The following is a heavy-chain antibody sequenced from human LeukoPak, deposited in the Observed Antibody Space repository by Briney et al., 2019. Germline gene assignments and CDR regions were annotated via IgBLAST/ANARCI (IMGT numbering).Heavy chain of an antibody. CDR1: GGSISSYY. D-gene: IGHD1-7*01. V-gene: IGHV4-59*08. J-gene: IGHJ5*02. CDR2: IYYNGST. Sequence: SETLSLTCTVSGGSISSYYWSWIRQPPGKGLEWIGYIYYNGSTNYNPSLKSRVTISVDTSKNQFSLKLSSVTAADTAVYYCASAPPWTYRFTTWGQGTLVTVSS. CDR3: ASAPPWTYRFTT.